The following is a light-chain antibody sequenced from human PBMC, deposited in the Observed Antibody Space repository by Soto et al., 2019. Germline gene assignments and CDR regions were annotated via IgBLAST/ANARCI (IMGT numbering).Light chain of an antibody. J-gene: IGKJ5*01. CDR3: QQYGSLPPSST. CDR1: QRVSSGY. Sequence: EIVMTQSPATLSVSPGERATLSCRASQRVSSGYLAWYQQKPGQAPRLLIYGASNRATDIPDRFSGRGSGTDFTLTISRLEPEDFAVYYCQQYGSLPPSSTFGQGTRLEIK. CDR2: GAS. V-gene: IGKV3-20*01.